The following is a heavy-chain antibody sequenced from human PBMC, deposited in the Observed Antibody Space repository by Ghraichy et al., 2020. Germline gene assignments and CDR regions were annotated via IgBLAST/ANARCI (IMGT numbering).Heavy chain of an antibody. Sequence: GGSLRLSCAASGFSFGGFSMNWVRQAPGKGLEWVSSISTSSGYIYYADSVKGRFTISRDNAKNSLFLQMNSLRAEDTAVYYCARGARSIAAQKGLNFDYWGQGTLVTVSS. J-gene: IGHJ4*02. V-gene: IGHV3-21*01. CDR3: ARGARSIAAQKGLNFDY. CDR2: ISTSSGYI. D-gene: IGHD6-6*01. CDR1: GFSFGGFS.